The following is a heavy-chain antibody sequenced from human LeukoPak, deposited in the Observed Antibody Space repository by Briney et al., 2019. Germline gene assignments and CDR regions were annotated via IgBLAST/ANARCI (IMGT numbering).Heavy chain of an antibody. D-gene: IGHD5-18*01. Sequence: SETLSLTCTVSGDSISSSSYYWGWIRQPPGKGLEWIGSIYYSGSTYYNPSLKSRVTISVDTSKNQFSLKLSSVTAADTAVYYCARQAGGYSYGYVSPYYFDYWGQGTLVTVSS. V-gene: IGHV4-39*01. CDR3: ARQAGGYSYGYVSPYYFDY. CDR2: IYYSGST. CDR1: GDSISSSSYY. J-gene: IGHJ4*02.